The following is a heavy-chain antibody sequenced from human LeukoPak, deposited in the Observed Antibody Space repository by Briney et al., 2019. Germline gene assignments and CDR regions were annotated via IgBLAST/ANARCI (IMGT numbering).Heavy chain of an antibody. V-gene: IGHV5-51*01. J-gene: IGHJ6*03. CDR2: IHPGDSAA. CDR3: ARGPYCSTASCLSPYYYYYMDV. Sequence: AASLKISCKGSGYSFTNYWIGWVRQMPGQVLEWMGIIHPGDSAARYSPSFQGQVTVSADKSISTAYLQWSSLKASDTAMYYCARGPYCSTASCLSPYYYYYMDVWGKGTTVTVSS. D-gene: IGHD2-2*01. CDR1: GYSFTNYW.